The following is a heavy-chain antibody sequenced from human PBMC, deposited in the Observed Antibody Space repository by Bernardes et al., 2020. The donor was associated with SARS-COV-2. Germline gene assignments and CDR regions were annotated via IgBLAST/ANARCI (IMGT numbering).Heavy chain of an antibody. CDR1: GFTFSTYT. V-gene: IGHV3-30*01. CDR3: AREGGIPVAIKWFDY. D-gene: IGHD2-2*02. CDR2: MSYDGSNK. J-gene: IGHJ4*02. Sequence: GGSLRLSCAASGFTFSTYTMHWVRQAPGRGLEWVAVMSYDGSNKYYADSVKGRFTISRDNSKNTLYLQMNSLRAEDTALYYCAREGGIPVAIKWFDYWGQGTLVIVSS.